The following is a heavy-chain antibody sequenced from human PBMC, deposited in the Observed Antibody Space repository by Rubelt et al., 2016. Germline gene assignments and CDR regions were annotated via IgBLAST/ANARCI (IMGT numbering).Heavy chain of an antibody. Sequence: GAEVKKPGSSVKVSCKASGGTFNNYAFTWIRQAPGQGLEWMGQVIPILGIAKYAPRFQDSVTITADKSTKTSDMQVSSLRTEEPAVYYCARAGLGADYKLNYWGQGTLVTVSS. CDR3: ARAGLGADYKLNY. CDR2: VIPILGIA. V-gene: IGHV1-69*10. D-gene: IGHD4-11*01. J-gene: IGHJ4*02. CDR1: GGTFNNYA.